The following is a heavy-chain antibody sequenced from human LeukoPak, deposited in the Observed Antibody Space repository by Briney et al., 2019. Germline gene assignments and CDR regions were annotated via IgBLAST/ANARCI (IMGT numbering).Heavy chain of an antibody. CDR2: IYYSGST. CDR1: GGSISSYY. J-gene: IGHJ4*02. CDR3: ARDQFPSDFDY. Sequence: SETLSLTCTVSGGSISSYYWSWIRQPPGKGLEWIGYIYYSGSTNYNPSLKSRVTISVDTSTNQFSLKLSSVTAADTAVYYCARDQFPSDFDYWGQGTLVTVSS. V-gene: IGHV4-59*01.